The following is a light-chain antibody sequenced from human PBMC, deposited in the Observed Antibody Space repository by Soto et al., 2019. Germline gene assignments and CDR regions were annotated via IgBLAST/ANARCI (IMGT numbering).Light chain of an antibody. V-gene: IGKV1-27*01. Sequence: DIQMTQSPSSLSASVGDRVTITCRASQGISNYLAWYHQKPGKVPKLLIYAASTLRSGVPARFSGSGSGTDFTLTISSLQPEDVATYYCLKYNSAPWTFGQGTKVEIK. CDR1: QGISNY. J-gene: IGKJ1*01. CDR3: LKYNSAPWT. CDR2: AAS.